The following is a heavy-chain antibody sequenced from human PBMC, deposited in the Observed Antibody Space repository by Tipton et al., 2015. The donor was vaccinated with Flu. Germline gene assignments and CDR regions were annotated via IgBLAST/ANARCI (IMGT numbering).Heavy chain of an antibody. Sequence: PGLVKPSETLSVSCTVSGASIRNYYWAWIRQPPGKGLEWIGYTSYGGGTNINPALRSRVTMSVDASKSQFSLKMTSIRAEDTATYFCARNKGTGYEDYWGQGTLVTVSS. J-gene: IGHJ4*02. V-gene: IGHV4-59*08. CDR3: ARNKGTGYEDY. CDR1: GASIRNYY. CDR2: TSYGGGT. D-gene: IGHD2-2*01.